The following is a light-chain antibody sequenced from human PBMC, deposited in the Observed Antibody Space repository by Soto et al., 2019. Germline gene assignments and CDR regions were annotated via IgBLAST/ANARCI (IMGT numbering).Light chain of an antibody. CDR1: QSVSSY. J-gene: IGKJ4*01. V-gene: IGKV3-11*01. Sequence: ETVLTQSPATLSLSPGERATLSCRASQSVSSYLAWYQQKPGQAPRLLIYDAVNRATGIPARFSGSGSGTDFTLTIGSLEHEDSGFYYCQQRINWPLTFGGGTRVEIK. CDR3: QQRINWPLT. CDR2: DAV.